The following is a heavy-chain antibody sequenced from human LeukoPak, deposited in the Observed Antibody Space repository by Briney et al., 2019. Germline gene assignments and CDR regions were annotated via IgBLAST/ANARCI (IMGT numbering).Heavy chain of an antibody. J-gene: IGHJ3*02. D-gene: IGHD1-26*01. CDR1: GGTFSSYA. V-gene: IGHV1-69*06. Sequence: SVKVSCKASGGTFSSYAISWVRQAPGQGLEWMGGIIPIFGTANYAQKFQGRVTITADKSTSTAYMELNSLRAEDTAVYYCARDIPRYSGSYGFAFDIWGQGTMVTVSS. CDR2: IIPIFGTA. CDR3: ARDIPRYSGSYGFAFDI.